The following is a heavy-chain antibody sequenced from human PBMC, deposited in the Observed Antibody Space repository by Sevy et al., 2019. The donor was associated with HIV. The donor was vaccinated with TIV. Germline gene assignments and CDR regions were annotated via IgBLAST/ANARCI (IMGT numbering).Heavy chain of an antibody. J-gene: IGHJ6*02. CDR1: GFTFSSYW. CDR2: IKQDGSEK. V-gene: IGHV3-7*01. Sequence: GGSLRLSCAASGFTFSSYWMSWVRQAPGKGLEWVANIKQDGSEKYYVDSVKGRFTISRDNAKNSLYLQMNSLRAEDTAVYYCARVSGEFYCSGGRCYSWVSHYGMDVWGQGTTVTVSS. D-gene: IGHD2-15*01. CDR3: ARVSGEFYCSGGRCYSWVSHYGMDV.